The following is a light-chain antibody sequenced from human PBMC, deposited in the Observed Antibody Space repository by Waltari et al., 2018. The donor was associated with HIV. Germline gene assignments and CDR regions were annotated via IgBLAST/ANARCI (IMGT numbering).Light chain of an antibody. CDR1: NIGNKN. Sequence: SYVLTQPPSVSVAPGKTATITCGGNNIGNKNVNWYQQKPGQAPVVVIFYDRDRPSGIPERFSGSSAANTATLTISRVEAGDEADYYCQVWDSDSDHVVFGGGTKLTVL. CDR2: YDR. J-gene: IGLJ2*01. V-gene: IGLV3-21*04. CDR3: QVWDSDSDHVV.